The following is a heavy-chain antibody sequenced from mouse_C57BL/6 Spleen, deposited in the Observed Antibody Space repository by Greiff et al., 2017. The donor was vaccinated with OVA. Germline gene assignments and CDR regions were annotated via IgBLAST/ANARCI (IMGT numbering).Heavy chain of an antibody. Sequence: VMLVESGPGLVQPSQSLSITCTVSGFSLTSYGVHWVRQSPGKGLEWLGVIWSGGSTDYNAAFISRLSISKDNSKSQVFFKMNSLQADDTAIYYCARTPIYYDYDWFAYWGQGTLVTVSA. V-gene: IGHV2-2*01. J-gene: IGHJ3*01. CDR3: ARTPIYYDYDWFAY. CDR1: GFSLTSYG. D-gene: IGHD2-4*01. CDR2: IWSGGST.